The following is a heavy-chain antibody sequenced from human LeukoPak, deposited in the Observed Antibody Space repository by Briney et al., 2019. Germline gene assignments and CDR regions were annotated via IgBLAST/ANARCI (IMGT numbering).Heavy chain of an antibody. D-gene: IGHD6-19*01. J-gene: IGHJ5*02. Sequence: GGSLRLSCAASGFPFTSYAMTWVRQAPGRGLEWVSSIRPRGDNTYYGDSVKGRFTVSRDNSKNTVYLEMNNMRVDDTAVYYCARVAGWHWFDPWGQGTLVTVSS. CDR2: IRPRGDNT. V-gene: IGHV3-23*01. CDR3: ARVAGWHWFDP. CDR1: GFPFTSYA.